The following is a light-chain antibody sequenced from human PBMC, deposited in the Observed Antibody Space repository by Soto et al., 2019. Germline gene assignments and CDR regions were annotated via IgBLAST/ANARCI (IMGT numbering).Light chain of an antibody. J-gene: IGLJ1*01. V-gene: IGLV2-14*01. CDR3: SSYTVSVAPYV. Sequence: QSVLTQPASVSGSPGQSITISCTGTSSDVGGYYYVSWYQHHPGKAPKLMIYQVSNRPSGVSNRFSGSKSGNTASLTISGLQAEDEADYYCSSYTVSVAPYVFGTGTKVTVL. CDR1: SSDVGGYYY. CDR2: QVS.